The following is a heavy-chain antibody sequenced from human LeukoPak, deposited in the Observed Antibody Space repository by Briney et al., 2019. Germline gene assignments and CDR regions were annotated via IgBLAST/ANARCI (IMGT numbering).Heavy chain of an antibody. CDR2: IRHDESNK. Sequence: GGSLRLSCAASGFTFSSYGMHWVRQAPGKGLEWVAFIRHDESNKYYADSVKGRFTISRDNSKNTLSLQMNSLRPDDTAVYYSATDPDAGDPYGYFDHWGQGTLVTVSS. D-gene: IGHD2-21*01. J-gene: IGHJ4*02. CDR1: GFTFSSYG. V-gene: IGHV3-30*02. CDR3: ATDPDAGDPYGYFDH.